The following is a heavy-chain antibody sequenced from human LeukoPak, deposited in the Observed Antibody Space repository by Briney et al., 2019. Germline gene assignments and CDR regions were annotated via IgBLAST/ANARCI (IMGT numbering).Heavy chain of an antibody. CDR2: ISSSSSYI. J-gene: IGHJ6*03. V-gene: IGHV3-21*01. CDR3: ARELYYDFWSGVGAYYYYMDV. CDR1: GFTFSSYS. Sequence: GGSLRLSCAASGFTFSSYSMNWVRQAPGKGLEWVSSISSSSSYIYYADSVKGRFTISRDNAKNSLYLQMNSLRAEDTAVYYCARELYYDFWSGVGAYYYYMDVWAKGPRSPSP. D-gene: IGHD3-3*01.